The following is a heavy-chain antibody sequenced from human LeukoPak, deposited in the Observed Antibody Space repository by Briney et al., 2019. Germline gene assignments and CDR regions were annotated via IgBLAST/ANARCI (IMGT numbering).Heavy chain of an antibody. D-gene: IGHD3-22*01. Sequence: PGGSLRLSCAASGFTFSSYAMSWVRQAPGKGLEWVSGIIDSGGSTYYADSVKGRLTISRDNSKNTLYLQMNSLRAEDTAVYYCAKDRGRDSSGFYLHFDYWGQGALVTVSS. CDR1: GFTFSSYA. CDR3: AKDRGRDSSGFYLHFDY. CDR2: IIDSGGST. V-gene: IGHV3-23*01. J-gene: IGHJ4*02.